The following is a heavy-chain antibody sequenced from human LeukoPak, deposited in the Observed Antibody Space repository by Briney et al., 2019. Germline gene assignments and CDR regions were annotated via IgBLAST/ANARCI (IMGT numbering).Heavy chain of an antibody. J-gene: IGHJ4*02. CDR3: AKLVGWNDY. Sequence: PGGSLRLSCAASGFTFSDYYMSWIRQAPGKGLDCISYISDGGSTVYYADSVKGRFTVSRDNAKNSLYLQMNSLRAEDTAVYYCAKLVGWNDYWGQGTLVTVSS. CDR1: GFTFSDYY. D-gene: IGHD2-15*01. V-gene: IGHV3-11*01. CDR2: ISDGGSTV.